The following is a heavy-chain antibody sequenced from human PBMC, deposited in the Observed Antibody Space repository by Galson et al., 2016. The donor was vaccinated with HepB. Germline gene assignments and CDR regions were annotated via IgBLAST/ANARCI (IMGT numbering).Heavy chain of an antibody. J-gene: IGHJ4*02. CDR3: ARDLPGPDY. V-gene: IGHV3-74*01. CDR2: IDPDVSRP. Sequence: SLRPSCATSGFTFTHHQMHWVRQVPGKGLVWVSRIDPDVSRPIYADSVKGRFTISRDHAENTLYLQMHSLRADDTAVYYCARDLPGPDYWGQGTLVTVSS. CDR1: GFTFTHHQ.